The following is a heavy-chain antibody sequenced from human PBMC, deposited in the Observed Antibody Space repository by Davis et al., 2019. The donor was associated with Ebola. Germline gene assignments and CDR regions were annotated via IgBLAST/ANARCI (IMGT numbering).Heavy chain of an antibody. CDR2: INPNSGGT. J-gene: IGHJ4*02. Sequence: ASVKVSCKASGYTFTSYDFNWVRQATGQGLEWMGWINPNSGGTNYAQKFQGRVTMTRDTSISTAYMELSRLRSDDTAVYYCARLALDSSGYYSLVDYWGQGTLVTVSS. CDR3: ARLALDSSGYYSLVDY. CDR1: GYTFTSYD. V-gene: IGHV1-2*02. D-gene: IGHD3-22*01.